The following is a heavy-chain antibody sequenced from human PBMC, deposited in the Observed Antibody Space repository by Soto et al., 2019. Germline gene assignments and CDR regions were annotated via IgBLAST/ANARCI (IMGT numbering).Heavy chain of an antibody. CDR3: ARTAPMDAGDKYYYDF. V-gene: IGHV1-69*13. CDR2: IIPFFGTA. CDR1: GGTFSTFG. Sequence: SVKVSCKTSGGTFSTFGISWVRQAPGQGLEWMGGIIPFFGTAEYSQKFEDRITITADESTNTVYMDQRSRTSEDTAIYYCARTAPMDAGDKYYYDFWGQGALVTVSS. D-gene: IGHD3-16*01. J-gene: IGHJ4*02.